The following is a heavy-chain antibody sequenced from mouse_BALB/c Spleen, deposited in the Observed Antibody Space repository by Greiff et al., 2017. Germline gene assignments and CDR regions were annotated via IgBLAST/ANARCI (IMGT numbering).Heavy chain of an antibody. V-gene: IGHV1-67*01. CDR1: GYTFTDYA. J-gene: IGHJ4*01. CDR3: ARSRGYYYGSNYAMDY. Sequence: QVQLKESGPELVRPGVSVKISCKGSGYTFTDYAMHWVKQSHAKSLEWIGVISTYYGNTNYNQKFKGKATMTVDKSSSTAYMELARLTSEDSAIYYCARSRGYYYGSNYAMDYWGQGTSVTVSS. CDR2: ISTYYGNT. D-gene: IGHD1-1*01.